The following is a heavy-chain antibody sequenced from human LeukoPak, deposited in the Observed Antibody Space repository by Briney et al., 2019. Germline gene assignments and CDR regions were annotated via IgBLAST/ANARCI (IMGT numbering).Heavy chain of an antibody. CDR1: GGTFNSYA. CDR2: IMPIFGTA. V-gene: IGHV1-69*05. Sequence: GASVTVSCKASGGTFNSYAISWVRQAPGQGLEWMGGIMPIFGTANYAQKFQGRVTITTDESTSTAYMELSSLRSEDTAVYYCARRWFTMVRGVPTYYFDYWGQGTLVTVSS. CDR3: ARRWFTMVRGVPTYYFDY. D-gene: IGHD3-10*01. J-gene: IGHJ4*02.